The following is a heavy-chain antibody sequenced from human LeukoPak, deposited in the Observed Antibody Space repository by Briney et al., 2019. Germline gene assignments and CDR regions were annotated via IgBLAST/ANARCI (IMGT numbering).Heavy chain of an antibody. CDR1: GYTFTTYS. Sequence: ASVKVSCKASGYTFTTYSLAWVRQAPGQSLEWMGWISINNGGTNYAQSFQDRVTLTRDTSTDTAYLELRSLRSDDTAIIYCATATQPRGYFLHWGQGTLVTVSS. D-gene: IGHD2-2*01. V-gene: IGHV1-18*01. CDR3: ATATQPRGYFLH. J-gene: IGHJ1*01. CDR2: ISINNGGT.